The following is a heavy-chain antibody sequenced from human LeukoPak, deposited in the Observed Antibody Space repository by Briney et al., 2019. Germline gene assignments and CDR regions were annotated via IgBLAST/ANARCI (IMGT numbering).Heavy chain of an antibody. CDR2: ISSSSSYT. Sequence: GGSLRLSCAASGLTFSDYYMSWIRQAPGKGLEWVSYISSSSSYTKNADAVKGRFTISRDNAKKSVYLQMNSLRAEDTAVYYCGRGQWTSDYWGQGTLVTVSS. V-gene: IGHV3-11*05. CDR1: GLTFSDYY. CDR3: GRGQWTSDY. D-gene: IGHD3/OR15-3a*01. J-gene: IGHJ4*02.